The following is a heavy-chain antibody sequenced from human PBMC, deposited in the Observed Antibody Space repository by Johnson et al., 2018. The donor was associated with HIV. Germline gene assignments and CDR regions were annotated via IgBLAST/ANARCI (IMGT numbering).Heavy chain of an antibody. D-gene: IGHD7-27*01. Sequence: QVQLVESGGGVVQPGRSLRLSCAASGFTLSDSALHWVRQAPGKGLEWVAVIRYDGSNKYYADSVKGRFTISRDNSKNTLYLQMNSLRAEDTAVYYCAKVTTVANWYAFDIWGQGTMVTVSS. CDR3: AKVTTVANWYAFDI. CDR1: GFTLSDSA. CDR2: IRYDGSNK. V-gene: IGHV3-30*02. J-gene: IGHJ3*02.